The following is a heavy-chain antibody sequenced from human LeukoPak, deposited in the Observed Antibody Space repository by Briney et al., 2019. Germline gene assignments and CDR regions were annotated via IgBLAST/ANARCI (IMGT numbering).Heavy chain of an antibody. CDR3: AKTIGPPYYFDY. Sequence: PGGSLRLSCAASGFTFKSYAMDWVPQAPGKGLEWVSGIHGSGGTTYYADSVKGRFTISRDNSKNTLYLQMKCLRAEDTAVYYCAKTIGPPYYFDYWGQGTLVTVCS. V-gene: IGHV3-23*01. J-gene: IGHJ4*02. CDR1: GFTFKSYA. D-gene: IGHD2/OR15-2a*01. CDR2: IHGSGGTT.